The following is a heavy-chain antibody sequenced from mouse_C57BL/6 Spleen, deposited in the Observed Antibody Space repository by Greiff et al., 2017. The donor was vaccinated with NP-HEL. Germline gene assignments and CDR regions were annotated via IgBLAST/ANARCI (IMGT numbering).Heavy chain of an antibody. D-gene: IGHD1-1*01. Sequence: QVTLKESGPGILQPSQTLSLTCSFSGFSLSTFGMGVSWIRQPSGKDLEWLAHIYWDDDKHYYPSLKSQLSISKDTSNNQVFLKITTVDTVDTATYYCARSYGSFPYWYFDVWGTGTTVTVSS. CDR2: IYWDDDK. CDR1: GFSLSTFGMG. CDR3: ARSYGSFPYWYFDV. J-gene: IGHJ1*03. V-gene: IGHV8-6*01.